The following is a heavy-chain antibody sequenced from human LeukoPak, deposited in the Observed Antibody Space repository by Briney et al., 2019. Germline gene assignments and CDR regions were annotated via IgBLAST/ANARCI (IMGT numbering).Heavy chain of an antibody. D-gene: IGHD6-13*01. CDR1: GFTFSTNS. CDR3: ARRNPGYSSSWYFNDY. CDR2: ISSNFSYI. J-gene: IGHJ4*02. V-gene: IGHV3-21*01. Sequence: PGGSLRLSCAASGFTFSTNSMNWVRQAPGKGLEWVSSISSNFSYIHYADSVKGRFTISRDNAKNSLYLQMSSLRAEDTAVYYCARRNPGYSSSWYFNDYWGQGTLVTVS.